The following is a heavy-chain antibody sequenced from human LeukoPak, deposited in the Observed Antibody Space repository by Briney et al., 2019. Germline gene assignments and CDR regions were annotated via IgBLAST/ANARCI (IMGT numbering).Heavy chain of an antibody. CDR3: ARRLNDILTGQIFDY. CDR2: IYHSGST. V-gene: IGHV4-4*02. CDR1: GGSISSSNW. J-gene: IGHJ4*02. D-gene: IGHD3-9*01. Sequence: SGTLSLTCAVSGGSISSSNWWSWVRQPPGKGLEWIGEIYHSGSTNYNPSLKSRATISVDKSKNQFSLKLSSVTAADTAVYYCARRLNDILTGQIFDYWGQGTLVTVSS.